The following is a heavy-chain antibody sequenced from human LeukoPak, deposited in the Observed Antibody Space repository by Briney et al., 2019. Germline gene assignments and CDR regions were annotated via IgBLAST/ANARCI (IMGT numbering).Heavy chain of an antibody. CDR1: GGTFSSYA. CDR2: IIPIFGTA. CDR3: ARGGRAYCGGDCLYDAFDI. J-gene: IGHJ3*02. Sequence: SVKVSCKASGGTFSSYAISWVRQAPGQGLEWMGGIIPIFGTANYAQKFQGRVTITADESTSTAYMELSSLRSEDTAVYYWARGGRAYCGGDCLYDAFDIWGQGTMVTVSS. D-gene: IGHD2-21*02. V-gene: IGHV1-69*13.